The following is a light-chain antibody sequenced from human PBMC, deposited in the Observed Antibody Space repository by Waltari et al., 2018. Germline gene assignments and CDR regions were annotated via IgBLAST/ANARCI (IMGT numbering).Light chain of an antibody. J-gene: IGLJ2*01. CDR2: RNN. Sequence: QSVLTQPPSASGTPGQRVTISCSGSSSNIGSNYVYWYQQLPGTIPKLLIYRNNQRPSGVPDRLSGSKSGTSASLAIGGLRSEDEADYYCAAWDDSLSGPHVVFGGGTKLPVL. CDR3: AAWDDSLSGPHVV. V-gene: IGLV1-47*01. CDR1: SSNIGSNY.